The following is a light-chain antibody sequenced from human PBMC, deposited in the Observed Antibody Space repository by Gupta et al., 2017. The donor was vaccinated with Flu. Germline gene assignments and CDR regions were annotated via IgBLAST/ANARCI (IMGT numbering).Light chain of an antibody. CDR2: ATS. CDR1: QGISRW. CDR3: QHNSSSPVP. J-gene: IGKJ4*01. V-gene: IGKV1D-16*01. Sequence: DIQMTQSPSSLSASVGDRVTITCRASQGISRWLDWYQQKPGKAPTTLISATSNLRSGVSSRFSGSGFETDFTLSITNLQPEDFATYYCQHNSSSPVPFGRGTKVDIK.